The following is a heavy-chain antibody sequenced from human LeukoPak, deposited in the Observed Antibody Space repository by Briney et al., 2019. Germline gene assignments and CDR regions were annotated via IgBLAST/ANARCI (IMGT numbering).Heavy chain of an antibody. CDR3: ARAGQGWELRHYYFDY. CDR1: GGTFSSYA. D-gene: IGHD1-26*01. V-gene: IGHV1-69*13. CDR2: IIPIFGTA. Sequence: GASVKVSCKASGGTFSSYAISWVRQAPGQGLEWMGGIIPIFGTANYAQKFQGRVTITADESTSTAYMELSSLRSEDTAVYYCARAGQGWELRHYYFDYWGQGTLVTVPS. J-gene: IGHJ4*02.